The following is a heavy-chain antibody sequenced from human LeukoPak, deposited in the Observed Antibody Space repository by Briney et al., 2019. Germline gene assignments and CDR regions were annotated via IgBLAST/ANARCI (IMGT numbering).Heavy chain of an antibody. CDR1: GGSISSISHY. CDR2: IYYSGRT. D-gene: IGHD3-10*01. V-gene: IGHV4-39*01. Sequence: PSETRSLTCTVSGGSISSISHYWGWIRQPPGKGLGWIGSIYYSGRTNYNPSLKSRVTISADTSKNQLSLKLTSVTAADTAVYYCARHRYFFGSGSYEVDWFDPWGQGTLATVSS. J-gene: IGHJ5*02. CDR3: ARHRYFFGSGSYEVDWFDP.